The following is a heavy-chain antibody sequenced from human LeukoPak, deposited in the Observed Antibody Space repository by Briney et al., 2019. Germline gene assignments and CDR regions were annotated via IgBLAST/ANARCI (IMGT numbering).Heavy chain of an antibody. V-gene: IGHV6-1*01. Sequence: SQTLSLTCAISGDSVSSNSAAWNWIRQSPSRGLEWLGRTYYRSKWYNDYAVSVKSRITINPDTSENQFSLQLNSVTPEDTAVYYCARAQIVVVVAAHPKTYYGMDVWGQGTTVTVSS. CDR2: TYYRSKWYN. D-gene: IGHD2-15*01. J-gene: IGHJ6*02. CDR1: GDSVSSNSAA. CDR3: ARAQIVVVVAAHPKTYYGMDV.